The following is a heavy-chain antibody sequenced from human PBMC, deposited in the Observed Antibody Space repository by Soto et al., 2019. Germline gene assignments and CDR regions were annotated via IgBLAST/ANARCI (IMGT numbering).Heavy chain of an antibody. CDR3: EGGAVAGTSPAY. CDR2: IYHSGST. V-gene: IGHV4-4*02. Sequence: QVQLQESGPGLVKPSGTLSLTCAVSSGSITSSNWWSWFRQPPGKGLEWIGEIYHSGSTNYNPSLKSRVTISVDKSKNVFSLKLSSVTAADTAMYYCEGGAVAGTSPAYWGQGTLVTVSS. J-gene: IGHJ4*02. CDR1: SGSITSSNW. D-gene: IGHD6-19*01.